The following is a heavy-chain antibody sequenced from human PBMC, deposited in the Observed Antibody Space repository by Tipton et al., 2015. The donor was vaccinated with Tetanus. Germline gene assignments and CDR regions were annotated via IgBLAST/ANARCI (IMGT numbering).Heavy chain of an antibody. J-gene: IGHJ4*02. V-gene: IGHV4-34*01. CDR3: ARARVHVSVTMIVGSYYFDN. CDR2: INDSGTT. CDR1: GGSFSDYY. D-gene: IGHD3-22*01. Sequence: TLSLTCAVSGGSFSDYYWTWIRQPPGKGLDWIGEINDSGTTKYNPSLKSRVTMSLDAFRNQVSLKLSSVTAADTAVYYCARARVHVSVTMIVGSYYFDNRGRGILVTVSS.